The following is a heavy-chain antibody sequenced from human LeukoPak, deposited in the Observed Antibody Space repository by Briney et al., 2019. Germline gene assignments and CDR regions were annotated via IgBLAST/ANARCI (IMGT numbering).Heavy chain of an antibody. V-gene: IGHV3-74*01. CDR1: GFTFSSYW. CDR2: IKSDGST. CDR3: ARAPSEIGGYYPEYFRH. D-gene: IGHD3-22*01. Sequence: PGGSLRLSCAASGFTFSSYWMHWVRQAPGKGLVWVSRIKSDGSTNYADSVKGRFTISRDNAKNILSLPMNSLRAEDTGVYYCARAPSEIGGYYPEYFRHWGQGTLVTVSS. J-gene: IGHJ1*01.